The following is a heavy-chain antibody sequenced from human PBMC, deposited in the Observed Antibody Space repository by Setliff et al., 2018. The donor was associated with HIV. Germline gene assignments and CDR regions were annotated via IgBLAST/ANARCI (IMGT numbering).Heavy chain of an antibody. D-gene: IGHD1-26*01. J-gene: IGHJ4*02. CDR1: GGSISSSSYY. V-gene: IGHV4-39*01. CDR3: ARGGSGSPFDY. CDR2: INHSGST. Sequence: KTSETLSLTCAVSGGSISSSSYYWGWIRQPPGKGLEWIGEINHSGSTNYNPSLKSRVTISVDTSKNQFSLKLSSVTAADTAVYYCARGGSGSPFDYWGQGTLVTVSS.